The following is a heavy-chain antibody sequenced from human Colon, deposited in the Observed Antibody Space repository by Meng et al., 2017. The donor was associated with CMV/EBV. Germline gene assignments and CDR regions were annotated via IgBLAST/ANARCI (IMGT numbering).Heavy chain of an antibody. D-gene: IGHD3-22*01. V-gene: IGHV3-21*01. Sequence: GESLKISCAASGFTFSSYSMNWVRQAPGKGLEWVSSISSSSSYIYYADSVKGRFTISRDNAKNSLYLQMNSLTAEDTAVYYCARDPTYYYDSSGYPAGYWGQGTLVTVSS. CDR1: GFTFSSYS. CDR2: ISSSSSYI. CDR3: ARDPTYYYDSSGYPAGY. J-gene: IGHJ4*02.